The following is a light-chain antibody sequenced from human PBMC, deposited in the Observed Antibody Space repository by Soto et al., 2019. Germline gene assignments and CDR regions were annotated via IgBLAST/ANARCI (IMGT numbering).Light chain of an antibody. CDR2: DTI. V-gene: IGLV1-51*01. CDR1: SSNIGNNY. CDR3: GMWDSSLRLVV. Sequence: QSVLTQPPSVSAAPGQKVTISCSGSSSNIGNNYVSWYQQPPGTAPKLLIYDTIRRPSGIPDRFSGSKSGTSATLDITGLQTGDEADYYCGMWDSSLRLVVFGGGTKLTVL. J-gene: IGLJ2*01.